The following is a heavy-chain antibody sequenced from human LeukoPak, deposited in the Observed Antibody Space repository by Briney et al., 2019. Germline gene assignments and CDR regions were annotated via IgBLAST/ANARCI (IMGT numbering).Heavy chain of an antibody. CDR3: GRERRD. V-gene: IGHV3-53*01. Sequence: GGPLRLSCAASGFIVSSNYMSWVRPAPGKGLEWVAVLYSDDSTDYADSVKGRFTISRDNSKITLYLQMNSLRAEDTAVYYCGRERRDWGQGTLVTVSS. CDR1: GFIVSSNY. J-gene: IGHJ4*02. CDR2: LYSDDST.